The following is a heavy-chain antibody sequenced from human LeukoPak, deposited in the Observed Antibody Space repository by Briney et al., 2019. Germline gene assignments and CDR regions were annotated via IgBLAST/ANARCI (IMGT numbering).Heavy chain of an antibody. D-gene: IGHD3-22*01. V-gene: IGHV4-30-4*01. J-gene: IGHJ5*02. Sequence: SQTLSLTCTVSGGSISSGDYYWSWIRQPPGKGLEWIAYMYYSGSTYYNPSLKSRVTMSADTSKNQLPLKLSSVTAADTAVYYCARPYYYDSRIDPWGQRILVTVSS. CDR1: GGSISSGDYY. CDR2: MYYSGST. CDR3: ARPYYYDSRIDP.